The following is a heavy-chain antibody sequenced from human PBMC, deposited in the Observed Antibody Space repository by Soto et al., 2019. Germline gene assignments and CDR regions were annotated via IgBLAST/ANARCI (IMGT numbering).Heavy chain of an antibody. CDR1: GYTFNRYV. D-gene: IGHD1-1*01. CDR2: ISAYNGNT. V-gene: IGHV1-18*01. J-gene: IGHJ4*02. Sequence: APVKVSLKGSGYTFNRYVLSGVRQAPGQGLEWMGWISAYNGNTNYAQKLQGRVTMTTDTSTSTAYMELRSLRSDDTAVYYCASGGTHFDYSGQGTLVTVSS. CDR3: ASGGTHFDY.